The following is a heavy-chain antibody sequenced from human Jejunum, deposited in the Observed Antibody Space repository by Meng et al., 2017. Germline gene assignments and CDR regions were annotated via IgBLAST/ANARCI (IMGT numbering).Heavy chain of an antibody. D-gene: IGHD3-22*01. CDR1: GDSISSSGYY. V-gene: IGHV4-39*07. J-gene: IGHJ5*02. CDR2: IYSGGRT. CDR3: ARDYYDSSGVNWLDP. Sequence: SETLSLTCSVSGDSISSSGYYWGGIRQPPGKGLEWIGNIYSGGRTYYNPSLKSRVTISKDTSKDQFSLRLSSVTAADTAVYFCARDYYDSSGVNWLDPWGQGTLVTVSS.